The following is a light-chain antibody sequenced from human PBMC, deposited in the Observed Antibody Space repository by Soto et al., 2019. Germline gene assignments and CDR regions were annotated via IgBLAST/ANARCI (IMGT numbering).Light chain of an antibody. V-gene: IGKV3-20*01. CDR2: AAS. CDR1: QQVRSN. Sequence: VITPCPATLSVSPWKRATLFCRASQQVRSNLAWYQQKPGQAPRILIYAASTRATGIPDRFSGSASETDFTLTINRLEPADSAVYYCQQYDSAQFSLGPGTKVDIK. CDR3: QQYDSAQFS. J-gene: IGKJ3*01.